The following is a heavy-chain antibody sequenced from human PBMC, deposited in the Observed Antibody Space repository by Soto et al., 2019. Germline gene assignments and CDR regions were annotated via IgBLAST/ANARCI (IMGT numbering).Heavy chain of an antibody. CDR1: GFTFDDYA. V-gene: IGHV3-9*01. D-gene: IGHD3-3*01. CDR3: AIERRGYDFWSGYLDY. CDR2: ISWNSGSI. Sequence: GGSLRLSCAASGFTFDDYAMHWVRQAPGKGLEWVSGISWNSGSIGYADSVKGRFTISRDNAKNSLYLQMNSLRAEDTALYYCAIERRGYDFWSGYLDYWAQGTLVPGSS. J-gene: IGHJ4*02.